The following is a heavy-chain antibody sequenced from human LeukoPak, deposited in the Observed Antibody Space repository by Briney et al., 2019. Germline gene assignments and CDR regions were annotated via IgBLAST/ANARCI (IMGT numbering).Heavy chain of an antibody. CDR2: IYYSGST. CDR3: ARVSGKIDY. D-gene: IGHD4-23*01. CDR1: GGSISSYY. Sequence: ASETLSLTCTVSGGSISSYYWSWIRQPPGKGLEWIGYIYYSGSTNCNPSLKSRVTISVDTSKNQFSLKLSSVTAADTAVYYCARVSGKIDYWGQGTLVTVSS. V-gene: IGHV4-59*01. J-gene: IGHJ4*02.